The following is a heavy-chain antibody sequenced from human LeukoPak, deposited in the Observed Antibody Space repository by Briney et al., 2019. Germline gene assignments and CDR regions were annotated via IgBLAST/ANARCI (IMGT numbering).Heavy chain of an antibody. V-gene: IGHV3-23*01. CDR2: ISGSGGST. Sequence: GGSLRLSCAASGFTFSSYAMSWVRQAPGKGLEWVSAISGSGGSTYYADSVKGRFTISRDSSKNTLYLQMNSLRAEDTAVYYCAKDYYPTSSGWYTTTNWFDPWGQGTLVTVSS. J-gene: IGHJ5*02. CDR3: AKDYYPTSSGWYTTTNWFDP. CDR1: GFTFSSYA. D-gene: IGHD6-19*01.